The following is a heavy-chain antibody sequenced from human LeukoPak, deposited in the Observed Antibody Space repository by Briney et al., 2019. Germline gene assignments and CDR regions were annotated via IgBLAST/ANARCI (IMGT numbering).Heavy chain of an antibody. CDR1: GGSISSYY. V-gene: IGHV4-59*12. CDR3: ATEVVPAAIGYYYYGMDV. J-gene: IGHJ6*02. CDR2: IYYSGST. Sequence: SETLSLTCTVSGGSISSYYWSWIRQPPGKGLEWIGYIYYSGSTNYNPSLKSRVTMSVDTSKNQFSLKLSSVTAADTAVYYCATEVVPAAIGYYYYGMDVWGQGTTVTVSS. D-gene: IGHD2-2*01.